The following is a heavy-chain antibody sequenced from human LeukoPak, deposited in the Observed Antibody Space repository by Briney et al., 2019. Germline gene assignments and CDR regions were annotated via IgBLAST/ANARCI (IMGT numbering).Heavy chain of an antibody. CDR1: GGPFSGYY. D-gene: IGHD6-19*01. Sequence: PSETLSLTCAVYGGPFSGYYWSWIRQPPGKGLEWIGEINHSGSTNYNPSLKSRVTISVDTSKNQFSLKLSSVTAADTAVYYCARVEAVAGTPGYFDYWGQGTLVTVSS. CDR3: ARVEAVAGTPGYFDY. V-gene: IGHV4-34*01. CDR2: INHSGST. J-gene: IGHJ4*02.